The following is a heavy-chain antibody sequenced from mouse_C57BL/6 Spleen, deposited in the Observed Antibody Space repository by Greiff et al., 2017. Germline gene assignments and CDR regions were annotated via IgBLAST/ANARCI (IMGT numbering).Heavy chain of an antibody. V-gene: IGHV1-55*01. Sequence: VKLQESGAELVKPGASVKMSCKASGYTFTSYWITWVKQRPGQGLEWIGDIYPGSGSTNYNEKFKSKATLTVDTSSSTAYMQLSSLTSEDSAVYYCARPDYADAMDYWGQGTSVTVSS. CDR3: ARPDYADAMDY. D-gene: IGHD1-1*02. CDR1: GYTFTSYW. J-gene: IGHJ4*01. CDR2: IYPGSGST.